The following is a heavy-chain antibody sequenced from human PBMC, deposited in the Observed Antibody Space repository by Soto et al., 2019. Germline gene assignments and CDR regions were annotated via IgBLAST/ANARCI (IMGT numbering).Heavy chain of an antibody. V-gene: IGHV3-11*01. CDR1: GFTFSDYY. CDR3: VRVGKNWNQLDY. Sequence: GGSLRLSCAASGFTFSDYYMSWIRQPPGKGLDWVSYISNSDSPIYYADSVKGRFTISRDNAKNSLYLQVNSLRVDDTAVYYCVRVGKNWNQLDYWGQGTLVTVSS. D-gene: IGHD1-1*01. J-gene: IGHJ4*02. CDR2: ISNSDSPI.